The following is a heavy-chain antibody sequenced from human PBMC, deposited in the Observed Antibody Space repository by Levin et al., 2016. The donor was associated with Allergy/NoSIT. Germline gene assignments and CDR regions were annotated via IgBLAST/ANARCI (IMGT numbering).Heavy chain of an antibody. J-gene: IGHJ4*02. CDR1: GFTFSSYA. Sequence: GGSLRLSCAASGFTFSSYAMSWVRQAPGKGLEWVSAISGSGGSTYYADSVKGRFTISRDNSKNTLYLQMNSLRAEDTAVYYCAKDSDILTGQNYYFDYWGQGTLVTVSS. D-gene: IGHD3-9*01. CDR3: AKDSDILTGQNYYFDY. V-gene: IGHV3-23*01. CDR2: ISGSGGST.